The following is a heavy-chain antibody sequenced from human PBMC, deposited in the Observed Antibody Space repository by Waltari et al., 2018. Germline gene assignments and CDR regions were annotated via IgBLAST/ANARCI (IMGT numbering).Heavy chain of an antibody. CDR3: ARDCERGLDH. CDR1: GYTFTVYY. V-gene: IGHV1-2*02. CDR2: SNPYNGGR. J-gene: IGHJ4*02. D-gene: IGHD5-12*01. Sequence: QVQLVQSGAEVKKPGASVKVSCKASGYTFTVYYMHWVQQAPGQGLEWMGWSNPYNGGRNYSQKLQGRATITRDPSISTDYMELSRLTSDETAVYYWARDCERGLDHWGQGTLVTVSS.